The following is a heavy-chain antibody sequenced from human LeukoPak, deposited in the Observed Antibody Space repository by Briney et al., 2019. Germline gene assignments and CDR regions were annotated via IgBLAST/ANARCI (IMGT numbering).Heavy chain of an antibody. CDR1: GFTFSSYA. Sequence: GRSLRLSRAASGFTFSSYAMHWVRQAPGKGLEWVAVISYDGSNKYYADSVKGRFTISRDNSKNTLYLQMNSLRAEDTAVYYCARDCDYWGQGTLVTVSS. CDR2: ISYDGSNK. CDR3: ARDCDY. V-gene: IGHV3-30*04. J-gene: IGHJ4*02.